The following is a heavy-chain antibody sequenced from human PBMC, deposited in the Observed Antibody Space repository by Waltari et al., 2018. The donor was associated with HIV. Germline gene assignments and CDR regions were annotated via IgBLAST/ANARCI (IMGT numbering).Heavy chain of an antibody. D-gene: IGHD6-19*01. V-gene: IGHV4-39*07. J-gene: IGHJ4*02. Sequence: QLQLQESGPGLVKPSETLSLTCTVSGGSISSSSYYWGWIRQPPGKGLEWIGSIYYSGSTYYNPSLKSRVTISVDTSKNQFSLKLSSVTAADTAVYYCARDREQWLANYGTDYWGQGTLVTVSS. CDR2: IYYSGST. CDR1: GGSISSSSYY. CDR3: ARDREQWLANYGTDY.